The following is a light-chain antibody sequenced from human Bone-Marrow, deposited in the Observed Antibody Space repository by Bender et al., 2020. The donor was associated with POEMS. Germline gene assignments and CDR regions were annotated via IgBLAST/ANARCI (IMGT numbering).Light chain of an antibody. Sequence: QSALTQPPSASGSPGQSVIISCTGTNIDVGGYDYVSWYHQHPDKAPKLIIYDVNKRPSGVPDRYSGSKSGTTASLTVSGLRAEDDADYFCSSYAGNNNLIFGDGTKLTVL. V-gene: IGLV2-8*01. CDR2: DVN. CDR3: SSYAGNNNLI. J-gene: IGLJ2*01. CDR1: NIDVGGYDY.